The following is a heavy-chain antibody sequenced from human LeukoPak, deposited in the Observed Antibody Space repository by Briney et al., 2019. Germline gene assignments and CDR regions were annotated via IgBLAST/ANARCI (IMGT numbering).Heavy chain of an antibody. CDR1: GASISSGIYY. V-gene: IGHV4-31*03. CDR2: IYYTGTT. D-gene: IGHD6-13*01. Sequence: SQTLSLTCTVSGASISSGIYYWSWIRQHPGKGLEWIGYIYYTGTTYYNPSLKSRVTISVDTSKNQLSLKLSSVTAADTAVYYCARGVLYWGQGTLDTVSS. CDR3: ARGVLY. J-gene: IGHJ4*02.